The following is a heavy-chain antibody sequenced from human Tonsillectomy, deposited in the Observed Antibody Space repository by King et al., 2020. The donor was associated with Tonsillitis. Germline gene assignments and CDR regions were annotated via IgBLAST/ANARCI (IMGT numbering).Heavy chain of an antibody. CDR1: GFTFDTYA. CDR3: ARELHHCTAGTCSLSFFDL. V-gene: IGHV3-21*01. D-gene: IGHD2-8*02. Sequence: VQLVESGGGLVKPGGSLTLSCAASGFTFDTYAMNWVRQAPGKGLEWVSSISSGSSYMYYADSVKGRFTVSKDNARNSLYLRMDGLRAEDTAVYYCARELHHCTAGTCSLSFFDLWGRGPLVTVSS. CDR2: ISSGSSYM. J-gene: IGHJ2*01.